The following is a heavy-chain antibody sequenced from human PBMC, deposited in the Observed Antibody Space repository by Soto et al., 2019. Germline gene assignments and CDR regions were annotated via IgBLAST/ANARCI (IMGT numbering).Heavy chain of an antibody. J-gene: IGHJ5*02. CDR3: ARSLWFGEWGWFDP. V-gene: IGHV4-30-2*01. Sequence: QLQLQESGSGLVKPSQTLSLTCAVSGGSISSGGYSWSWIRQPPGKGLEWIGYIYHSGSTYYNPSHKSRVTMSVDRSKNQFSLKLSSVTAADTAVYYCARSLWFGEWGWFDPWGQGTLVTVSS. CDR1: GGSISSGGYS. CDR2: IYHSGST. D-gene: IGHD3-10*01.